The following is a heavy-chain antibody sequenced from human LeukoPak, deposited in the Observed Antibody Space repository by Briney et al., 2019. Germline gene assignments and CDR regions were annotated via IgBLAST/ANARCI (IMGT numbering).Heavy chain of an antibody. CDR3: ARAQREDTVVVRPFYYYGMDV. D-gene: IGHD2-2*01. CDR1: GGSISSGGYY. J-gene: IGHJ6*02. CDR2: IYYSGST. V-gene: IGHV4-31*03. Sequence: PSQTLSLTCTVSGGSISSGGYYWSWIRQHPGKGLEWIGYIYYSGSTYYNPSLKSRVTISVDTSKNQFSLKLSSVTAADTAVYYCARAQREDTVVVRPFYYYGMDVWGQGTTVTVSS.